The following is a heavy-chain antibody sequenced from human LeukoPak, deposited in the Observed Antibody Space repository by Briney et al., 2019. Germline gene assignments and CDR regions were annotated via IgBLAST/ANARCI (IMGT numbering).Heavy chain of an antibody. J-gene: IGHJ6*03. Sequence: SETLSLTCTVSGYSISSGYYWGWIRQPPGKGLEWIGSIYHSGSTYYNSSLKSRVTISVDTSKNQFSLKLSPVTAADTAVYYCARVGASAPHYYYYYYMDVWGKGTTVTVSS. CDR2: IYHSGST. V-gene: IGHV4-38-2*02. D-gene: IGHD3-10*01. CDR1: GYSISSGYY. CDR3: ARVGASAPHYYYYYYMDV.